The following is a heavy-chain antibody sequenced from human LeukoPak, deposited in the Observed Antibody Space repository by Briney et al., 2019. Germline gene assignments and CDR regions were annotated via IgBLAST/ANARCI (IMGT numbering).Heavy chain of an antibody. V-gene: IGHV1-46*01. CDR1: GYTFTSYY. J-gene: IGHJ4*02. CDR2: INPSGGST. Sequence: GASVKVSCKASGYTFTSYYMHWVRQAPGQGLEWMGIINPSGGSTSYAQKFQGRVTMTRDTSTSTVYMELSSLRSEDTAVYYCAKDRSCINAVCHGDFDYWGQGTLVTVSS. CDR3: AKDRSCINAVCHGDFDY. D-gene: IGHD2-8*01.